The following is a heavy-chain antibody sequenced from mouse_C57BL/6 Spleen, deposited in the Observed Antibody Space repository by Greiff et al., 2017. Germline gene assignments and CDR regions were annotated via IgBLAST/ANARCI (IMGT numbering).Heavy chain of an antibody. CDR3: SRPRGSSYYYAMDY. J-gene: IGHJ4*01. V-gene: IGHV5-17*01. CDR2: ISSGSSTI. D-gene: IGHD1-1*01. CDR1: GFTFSDYG. Sequence: EVKVVESGGGLVKPGGSLKLSCAASGFTFSDYGMHWVRQAPEKGLEWVAYISSGSSTIYYADTVKGRFTISRDNAKNTLFLQMTSLRSEDTAMYYCSRPRGSSYYYAMDYWGQGTSVTVSS.